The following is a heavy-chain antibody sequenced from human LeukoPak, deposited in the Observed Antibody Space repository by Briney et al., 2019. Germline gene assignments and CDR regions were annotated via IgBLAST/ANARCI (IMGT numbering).Heavy chain of an antibody. CDR3: ARDFYSIAVAGQRSNSFDY. D-gene: IGHD6-19*01. J-gene: IGHJ4*02. Sequence: GGSLRLSCAASGFTFSSYAMHWVRQAPGKGLEWVAVISYDGSNKYYADSVKGRFTISRDNSKNTLYLQMNSLRAEDTAVYYCARDFYSIAVAGQRSNSFDYWGQGTLVTVSS. CDR2: ISYDGSNK. V-gene: IGHV3-30*04. CDR1: GFTFSSYA.